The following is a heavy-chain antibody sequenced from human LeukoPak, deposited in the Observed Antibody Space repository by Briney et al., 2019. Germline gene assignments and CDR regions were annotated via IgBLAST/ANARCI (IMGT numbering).Heavy chain of an antibody. CDR2: ISSNGGST. CDR3: ARVDGTGTYFDY. Sequence: GGSLRLSCAASEFSVGSNYMTWVRQAPGKGLEYVSAISSNGGSTYYANSVKGRFTISRDNSKNTLYLQMGSLRAEDMAVYYCARVDGTGTYFDYWGQGTLVTVSS. V-gene: IGHV3-64*01. J-gene: IGHJ4*02. CDR1: EFSVGSNY. D-gene: IGHD1-1*01.